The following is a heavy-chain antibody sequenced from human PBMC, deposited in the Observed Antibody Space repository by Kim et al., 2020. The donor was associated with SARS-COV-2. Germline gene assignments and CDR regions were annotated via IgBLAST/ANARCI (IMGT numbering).Heavy chain of an antibody. CDR3: ARDRIVVVPAAPGDV. V-gene: IGHV3-30*04. CDR2: ISYDGSNK. J-gene: IGHJ6*02. CDR1: GFTFSSYA. D-gene: IGHD2-2*01. Sequence: GGSLRLSCAASGFTFSSYAMHWVRQAPGKGLEWVAVISYDGSNKYYADSVKGRFTISRDNSKNTLYLQMNSLRAEDTAVYYCARDRIVVVPAAPGDVWGQGTTVTVSS.